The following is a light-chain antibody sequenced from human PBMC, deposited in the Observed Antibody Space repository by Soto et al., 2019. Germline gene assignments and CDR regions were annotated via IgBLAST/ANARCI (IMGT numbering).Light chain of an antibody. CDR3: CSYTTSNTRQIV. Sequence: QSALTQPASVSGSPGQSITISCTGTSSDVGGYIYVSWYQQHPGKAPKFMIYDVSNRPSGVSNRFSGSKSGNTASLTISGLQAEDEADYYCCSYTTSNTRQIVFGTGTKVTVL. J-gene: IGLJ1*01. CDR2: DVS. CDR1: SSDVGGYIY. V-gene: IGLV2-14*01.